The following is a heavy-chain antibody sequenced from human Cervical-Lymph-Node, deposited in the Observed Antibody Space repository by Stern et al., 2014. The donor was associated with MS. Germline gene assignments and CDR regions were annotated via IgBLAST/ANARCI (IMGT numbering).Heavy chain of an antibody. D-gene: IGHD1-1*01. CDR3: ARDTSSPERSDW. Sequence: EVQLVESGGGVIQPGGSLRVSCTASGFTVSRDYMTWVRQAPGKGLEWVSIITNGGRTFYTDSVKGRITISRDESKNTVYLHRTSLSAEDTAMYYCARDTSSPERSDWWGQGTLVTVSS. J-gene: IGHJ4*02. V-gene: IGHV3-53*01. CDR1: GFTVSRDY. CDR2: ITNGGRT.